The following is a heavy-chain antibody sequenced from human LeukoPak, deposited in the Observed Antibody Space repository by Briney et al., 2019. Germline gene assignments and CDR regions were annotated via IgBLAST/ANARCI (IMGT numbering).Heavy chain of an antibody. Sequence: PSETLSLTCAVSGGSISSSNWWSWVRQPPGKGLEWIGEIYHSGSTNNNPSLKSRVTISVDKSKNQFSLKLSSVTAADTAVYYCARVINYYGSSGYYYFDYWGQGTLVTVSS. D-gene: IGHD3-22*01. V-gene: IGHV4-4*02. CDR1: GGSISSSNW. J-gene: IGHJ4*02. CDR2: IYHSGST. CDR3: ARVINYYGSSGYYYFDY.